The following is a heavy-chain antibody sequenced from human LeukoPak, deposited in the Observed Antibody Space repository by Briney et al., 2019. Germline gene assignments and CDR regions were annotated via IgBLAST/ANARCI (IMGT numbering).Heavy chain of an antibody. V-gene: IGHV1-18*01. CDR2: ISAYNGNT. CDR3: ARDSPTGIAVAGS. Sequence: GASVKVSCKASGGTFSSYAISWVRQAPGQGLEWMGWISAYNGNTNYAQKLQGRVTMTTDTSTSTAYMELRSLRSDDTAVYYCARDSPTGIAVAGSWGQGTLVTVSS. D-gene: IGHD6-19*01. CDR1: GGTFSSYA. J-gene: IGHJ5*02.